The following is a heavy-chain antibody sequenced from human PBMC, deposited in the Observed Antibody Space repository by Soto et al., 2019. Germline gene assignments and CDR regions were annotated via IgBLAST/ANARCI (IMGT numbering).Heavy chain of an antibody. CDR1: GYSFTTYW. Sequence: PGESLKISCQGSGYSFTTYWIAWVRQMPGKGLEWMGMIYPGDSDTRYSPSFQGQVTMSADKSISTAYLQWSSLKATDIAMYYCARVFRGRFDSWGQGALVTVSS. D-gene: IGHD2-21*01. CDR2: IYPGDSDT. V-gene: IGHV5-51*01. J-gene: IGHJ4*02. CDR3: ARVFRGRFDS.